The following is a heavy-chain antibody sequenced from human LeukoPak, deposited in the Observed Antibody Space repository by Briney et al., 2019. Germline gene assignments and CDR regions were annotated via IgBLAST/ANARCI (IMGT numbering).Heavy chain of an antibody. CDR2: IGAGDKYT. J-gene: IGHJ5*02. CDR3: ANANWFDP. V-gene: IGHV3-23*01. Sequence: GGSLRLSCAASGFTLRNYAMSWVRQAPGKGLEWVSSIGAGDKYTYHIDSVKGRFTITRDNSKNTLYLQMNSLRAEDTAVYYCANANWFDPWGQGTLVTVSS. CDR1: GFTLRNYA.